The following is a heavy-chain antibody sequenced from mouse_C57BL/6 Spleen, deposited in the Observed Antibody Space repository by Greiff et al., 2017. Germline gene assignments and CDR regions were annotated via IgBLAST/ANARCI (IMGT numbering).Heavy chain of an antibody. CDR3: ARHGYYDYYAMDY. D-gene: IGHD2-3*01. Sequence: EVQGVESGPELVKPGASVKISCKASGYSFTGYYMNWVKQSPEKSLEWIGEINPSTGGTTYNQKFKAKATLTVDKSSSTAYMQLKSLTSEDSAVYYCARHGYYDYYAMDYWGQGTSVTVSS. CDR1: GYSFTGYY. V-gene: IGHV1-42*01. J-gene: IGHJ4*01. CDR2: INPSTGGT.